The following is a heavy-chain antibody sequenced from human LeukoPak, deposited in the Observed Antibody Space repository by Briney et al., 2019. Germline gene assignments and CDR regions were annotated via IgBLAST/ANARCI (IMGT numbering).Heavy chain of an antibody. CDR2: IYGSGDNI. V-gene: IGHV3-23*01. Sequence: PGGSLRLSCAASGFTFSSYAMKWVRQAPGKGLEWVSVIYGSGDNIHYADSVKGRFTISRDNSKNTVYLQMDSLRAEDTAVYYCATYIRRSPFDYWGQGTLVTVSS. CDR1: GFTFSSYA. J-gene: IGHJ4*02. D-gene: IGHD2-2*02. CDR3: ATYIRRSPFDY.